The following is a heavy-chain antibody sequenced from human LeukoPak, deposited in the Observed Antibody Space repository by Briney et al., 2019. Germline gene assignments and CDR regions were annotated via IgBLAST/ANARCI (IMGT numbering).Heavy chain of an antibody. D-gene: IGHD6-19*01. V-gene: IGHV3-30*18. CDR2: ISYDGSNK. J-gene: IGHJ6*02. CDR1: GFTFSSYG. Sequence: GGCLRLSCAASGFTFSSYGMHWVRQAPGKGLEWVAVISYDGSNKYYADSVKGRFTISRDNSKNTLYLQMNSLRAEDTAVYYCAKSIAVAGRGYYYYGMDVWGQGTTVTVSS. CDR3: AKSIAVAGRGYYYYGMDV.